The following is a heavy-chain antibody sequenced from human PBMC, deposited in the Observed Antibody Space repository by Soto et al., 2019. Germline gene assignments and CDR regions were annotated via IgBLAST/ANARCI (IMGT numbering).Heavy chain of an antibody. D-gene: IGHD1-1*01. Sequence: GGSLRLSCAASGFTFSSYGMHWVRQAPGKGLEWVAVIWYDGSKKYYIDSVKGRFIISRDNSRNTVDLQMNSLRAEDTAVYHCARGQLSPGTLDYWGQGTLVTVSS. J-gene: IGHJ4*02. CDR2: IWYDGSKK. CDR3: ARGQLSPGTLDY. CDR1: GFTFSSYG. V-gene: IGHV3-33*01.